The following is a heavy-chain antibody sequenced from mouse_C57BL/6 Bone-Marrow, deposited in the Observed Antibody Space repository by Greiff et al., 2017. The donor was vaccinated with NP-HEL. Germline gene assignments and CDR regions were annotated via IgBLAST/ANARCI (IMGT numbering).Heavy chain of an antibody. D-gene: IGHD1-1*01. J-gene: IGHJ4*01. V-gene: IGHV1-81*01. CDR1: GYTFTSYG. CDR2: IYPRSGNT. Sequence: QVQLKQSGAELARPGASVKLSCKASGYTFTSYGISWVKQRTGQGLEWIGEIYPRSGNTYYNEKFKGKATLTADKSSSTAYMELRSLTSEDSAVYFCASVTTVVASYYYAMDYWGQGTSVTVSS. CDR3: ASVTTVVASYYYAMDY.